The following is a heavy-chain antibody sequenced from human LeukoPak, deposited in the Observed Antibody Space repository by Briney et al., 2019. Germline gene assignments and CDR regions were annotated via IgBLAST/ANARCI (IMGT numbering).Heavy chain of an antibody. Sequence: QPGGSLRLSCAASGFTFSSYGMHWVRQAPGKGLEWVAVISYDGSNKYYADSVKGRFTISRDNSKNTLYLQMNSLRAEDTAVYYCARDGGFPVAGKTHDPFHIWGQGTMVTVSS. CDR3: ARDGGFPVAGKTHDPFHI. D-gene: IGHD6-19*01. V-gene: IGHV3-30*03. CDR2: ISYDGSNK. J-gene: IGHJ3*02. CDR1: GFTFSSYG.